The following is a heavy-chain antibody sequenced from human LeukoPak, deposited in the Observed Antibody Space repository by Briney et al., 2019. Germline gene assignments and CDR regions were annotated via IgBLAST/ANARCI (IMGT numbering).Heavy chain of an antibody. Sequence: PGGSLRLSCATSGFTFSSYGMHWVRQVPGKGLEWVAVISKDARSNYHVDSVKGRFTISRDNSKNTLYLQMNSLRAEDTAVYYCARGTTVTTLFDYWGQGTLVTVSS. V-gene: IGHV3-30*03. D-gene: IGHD4-17*01. J-gene: IGHJ4*02. CDR1: GFTFSSYG. CDR2: ISKDARSN. CDR3: ARGTTVTTLFDY.